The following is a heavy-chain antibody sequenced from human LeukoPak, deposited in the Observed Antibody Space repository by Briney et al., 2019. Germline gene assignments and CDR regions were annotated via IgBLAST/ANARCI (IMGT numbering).Heavy chain of an antibody. V-gene: IGHV4-39*01. CDR1: GGSISSSSYY. CDR2: IYYSGST. J-gene: IGHJ4*02. D-gene: IGHD3-3*01. CDR3: ARHAYYDFWSGYFTYYFDY. Sequence: SETLSLTCTVSGGSISSSSYYWGWIRQPPGKGLEWIGSIYYSGSTYYNPSLKSRVTISVDTSKNQFSLKLSSVTAADTAVYYCARHAYYDFWSGYFTYYFDYWGQGTLVTVSS.